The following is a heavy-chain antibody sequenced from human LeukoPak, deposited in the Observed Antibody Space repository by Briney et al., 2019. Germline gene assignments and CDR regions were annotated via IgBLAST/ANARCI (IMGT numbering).Heavy chain of an antibody. CDR2: ISNSGHS. D-gene: IGHD3-3*01. CDR3: ARGKGDFWSGYYYYYGMDV. Sequence: SETLSLTCHVSGGSINTRDYSWSWLRQHPGKGLEWIGYISNSGHSYNNPSLKSRVTISVDTSKNQFSLKLSSVNAADTAVYYCARGKGDFWSGYYYYYGMDVWGQGTTVTVSS. J-gene: IGHJ6*02. V-gene: IGHV4-39*07. CDR1: GGSINTRDYS.